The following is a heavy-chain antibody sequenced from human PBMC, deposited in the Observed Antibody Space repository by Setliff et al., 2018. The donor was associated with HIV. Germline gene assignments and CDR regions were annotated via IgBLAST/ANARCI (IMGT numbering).Heavy chain of an antibody. CDR1: GFTCSSHW. CDR2: IKQDGSEK. CDR3: APNFLYDILTGYFPYQFDQ. J-gene: IGHJ4*02. V-gene: IGHV3-7*01. D-gene: IGHD3-9*01. Sequence: GGSLRLSCAASGFTCSSHWRRWIRQAPGKGLEWVASIKQDGSEKYFVDSVKGRFTISRDNAKDSMFLQMNSLRGEATAVYYCAPNFLYDILTGYFPYQFDQWGQGTLVTVSS.